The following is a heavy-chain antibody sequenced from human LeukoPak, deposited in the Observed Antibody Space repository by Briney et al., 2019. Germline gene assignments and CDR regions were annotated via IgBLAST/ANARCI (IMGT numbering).Heavy chain of an antibody. D-gene: IGHD1-20*01. CDR1: GGSISNYY. CDR2: VSYSGNT. CDR3: AKGLFPNWNDDADPFDY. J-gene: IGHJ4*02. V-gene: IGHV4-59*08. Sequence: KPSETLSLTCTVSGGSISNYYWSWIRQPPGKELEWIGYVSYSGNTDSNPSLKSRVTISVDTSKNQFSLKLSSVTAADTAVYYCAKGLFPNWNDDADPFDYWGQGTLVTVSS.